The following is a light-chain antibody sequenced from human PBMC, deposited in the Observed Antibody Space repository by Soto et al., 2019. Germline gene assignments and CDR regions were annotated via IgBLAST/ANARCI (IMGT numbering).Light chain of an antibody. V-gene: IGLV4-69*01. CDR1: SGHSNYA. Sequence: QPVLTQSPSASASLGASVKLICTLSSGHSNYAIAWHQQQSEKGPRYLMKLNSDGSHSKGDGIPDRFSGSSSGAERYLTISSLQSEDEADYYCQTWGSGIVVFGGGTKVTVL. CDR2: LNSDGSH. J-gene: IGLJ2*01. CDR3: QTWGSGIVV.